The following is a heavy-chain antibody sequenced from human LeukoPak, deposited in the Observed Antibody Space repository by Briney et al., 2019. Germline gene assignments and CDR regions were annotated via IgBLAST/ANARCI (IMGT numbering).Heavy chain of an antibody. CDR3: ARPRSYYDFWSGFAFDI. D-gene: IGHD3-3*01. CDR2: IYPGDSDT. J-gene: IGHJ3*02. CDR1: GYSFTSYW. Sequence: GESLKISCKGSGYSFTSYWIGWVRQMPGKGLEWMGIIYPGDSDTRYSPSFQGQVTISADKSISTAYLQWSSLKASDTAMYYCARPRSYYDFWSGFAFDIWGQGTMVTVSS. V-gene: IGHV5-51*01.